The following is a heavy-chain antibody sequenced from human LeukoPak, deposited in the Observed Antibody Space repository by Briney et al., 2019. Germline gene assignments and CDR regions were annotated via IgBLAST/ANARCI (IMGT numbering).Heavy chain of an antibody. D-gene: IGHD3-10*01. J-gene: IGHJ5*02. V-gene: IGHV4-4*02. CDR2: INHRGST. CDR3: AKSLYGSGSYYNWFDP. Sequence: SETLSLTCAVSGGSISSNKWWSWVRQPPGKGLEWIGEINHRGSTNYNPSLKRRVTISVDTSKNQFSLKLSSVTAADTAVYHCAKSLYGSGSYYNWFDPWGQGTLVTVSS. CDR1: GGSISSNKW.